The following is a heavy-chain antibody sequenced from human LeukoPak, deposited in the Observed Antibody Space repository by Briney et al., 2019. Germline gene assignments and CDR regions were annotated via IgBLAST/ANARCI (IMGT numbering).Heavy chain of an antibody. V-gene: IGHV3-23*01. J-gene: IGHJ4*02. Sequence: PGGSLRLSCAASGFTFSSYAMSWVRQAPGKGLEWVSAISGSGGSTYYADSVKGRFTISRDNSKNTLYLQMNSLRAEDTAVYYCAKHPTTYSSGWYDLWNVGYYFDYWGQGTLVTVSS. D-gene: IGHD6-19*01. CDR1: GFTFSSYA. CDR2: ISGSGGST. CDR3: AKHPTTYSSGWYDLWNVGYYFDY.